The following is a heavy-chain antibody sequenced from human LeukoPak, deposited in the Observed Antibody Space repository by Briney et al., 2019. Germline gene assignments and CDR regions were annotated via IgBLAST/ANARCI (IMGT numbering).Heavy chain of an antibody. D-gene: IGHD2-21*02. CDR2: ISGSGGST. Sequence: PGGSLRLSCAASGFTFSSYAMSWVRQAPGKGLEWVSAISGSGGSTYYADSVKGRFTISRDNSKNTLYLQMNSLRAEDTAVYYCAKTARIVVVTATHVDYWGQGTLVTVSS. CDR1: GFTFSSYA. V-gene: IGHV3-23*01. CDR3: AKTARIVVVTATHVDY. J-gene: IGHJ4*02.